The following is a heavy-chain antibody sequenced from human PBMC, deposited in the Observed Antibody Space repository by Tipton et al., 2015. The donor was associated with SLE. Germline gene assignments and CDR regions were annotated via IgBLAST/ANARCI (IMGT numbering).Heavy chain of an antibody. Sequence: TLSLTCIVSGDSISSSSYYWGWIRQPPGKGLEWVGTVYYTGNTFYNPSLKSRVTISVDTSKNQFSLKLSSVTAADTAVYYCARGGLTYGYYYYMDVWDKGTTVTVSS. J-gene: IGHJ6*03. V-gene: IGHV4-39*07. CDR2: VYYTGNT. D-gene: IGHD2-21*02. CDR1: GDSISSSSYY. CDR3: ARGGLTYGYYYYMDV.